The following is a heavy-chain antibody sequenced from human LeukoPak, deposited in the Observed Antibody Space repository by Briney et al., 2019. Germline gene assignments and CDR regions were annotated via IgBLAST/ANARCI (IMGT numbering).Heavy chain of an antibody. CDR3: AKDRYCSGGRCYSPFDY. CDR2: ISGDGGST. J-gene: IGHJ4*02. V-gene: IGHV3-43*02. D-gene: IGHD2-15*01. Sequence: GGSLRLSCAASGFTFDNYVIHWVRQAPGKSLEWVSLISGDGGSTYYADSVKGRFTISRDNSKNSLYLQMNSLRTEDTALYYCAKDRYCSGGRCYSPFDYRGQGTLVTVSS. CDR1: GFTFDNYV.